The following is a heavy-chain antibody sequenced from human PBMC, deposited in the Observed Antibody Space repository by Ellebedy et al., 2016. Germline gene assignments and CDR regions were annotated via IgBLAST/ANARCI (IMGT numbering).Heavy chain of an antibody. V-gene: IGHV3-15*01. CDR1: GFTFSNAW. CDR3: TTDSQPSRY. D-gene: IGHD1-14*01. J-gene: IGHJ4*02. CDR2: LKSKTDGGTT. Sequence: GGSLRLXXAASGFTFSNAWMSWVRQAPGKGLEWIGRLKSKTDGGTTDYAAPVKGRFTISRDDSKNTLYLQINSLKTEDTAVYYCTTDSQPSRYWGQGTLVTVSS.